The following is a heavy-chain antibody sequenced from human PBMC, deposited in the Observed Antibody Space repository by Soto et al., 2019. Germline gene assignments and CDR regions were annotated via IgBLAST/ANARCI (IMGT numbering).Heavy chain of an antibody. J-gene: IGHJ4*02. D-gene: IGHD1-1*01. CDR2: ISYHGSHK. CDR3: AKDKGVTRLDY. V-gene: IGHV3-30*18. Sequence: QVQLVESGGGVVQPGRSLRLSCAASGFTFSSYGMHWVRQAPGKGLEWVAGISYHGSHKYYADSVNGRFTISRDNSKNPLYMPMNSLRAEDTAVYYCAKDKGVTRLDYWGQGTLVTVSS. CDR1: GFTFSSYG.